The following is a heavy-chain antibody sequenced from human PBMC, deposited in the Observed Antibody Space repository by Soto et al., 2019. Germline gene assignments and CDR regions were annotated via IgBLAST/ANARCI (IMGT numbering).Heavy chain of an antibody. V-gene: IGHV4-30-4*01. D-gene: IGHD4-17*01. Sequence: SETLSLTCSVSGGSISHGDYYWSWIREPPGKGMEWLGYISYSGNTYTTPSLQSRVSIAVDTAENQIYLKXTAVTPAGPAGFYCARDCRSVTIVCNFRGMYVWVQGTMVT. J-gene: IGHJ3*01. CDR2: ISYSGNT. CDR1: GGSISHGDYY. CDR3: ARDCRSVTIVCNFRGMYV.